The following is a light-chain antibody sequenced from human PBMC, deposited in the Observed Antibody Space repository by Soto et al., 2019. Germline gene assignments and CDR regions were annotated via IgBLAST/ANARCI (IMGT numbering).Light chain of an antibody. J-gene: IGKJ1*01. CDR3: QQRINWPLT. Sequence: EIVLTQSPATLSLSPGDRATLSCRAIQSVSTYFAWYQQKPGQPPRLLIYDASNRATGIPARFSGSGSGTDFTLTIRSLEPEDFAFYYCQQRINWPLTFGQGTKVEIK. CDR2: DAS. CDR1: QSVSTY. V-gene: IGKV3-11*01.